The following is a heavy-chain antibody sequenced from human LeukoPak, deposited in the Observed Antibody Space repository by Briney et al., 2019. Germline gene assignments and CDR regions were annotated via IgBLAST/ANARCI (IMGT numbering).Heavy chain of an antibody. CDR3: ASTVAGTLY. J-gene: IGHJ4*02. CDR1: GGSFSGYY. Sequence: SETLSLTCAVYGGSFSGYYWSWIRQPPGKGLEWIGSIYYSGSTYYNPSLKSRVTISVDTSKNQFSLKLSSVTAADTAVYYCASTVAGTLYWGQGTLVTVSS. V-gene: IGHV4-34*01. D-gene: IGHD6-19*01. CDR2: IYYSGST.